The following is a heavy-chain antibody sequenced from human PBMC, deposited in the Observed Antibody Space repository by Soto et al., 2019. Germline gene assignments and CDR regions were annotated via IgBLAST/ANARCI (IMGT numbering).Heavy chain of an antibody. Sequence: ASVKVSCKASGCTFSSYAISWVRQAPGQGLEWMGGIIPISGTANYAQKFQGRVTITADESTSTAYMELSSLRSEDTAVYYCARSQGSSTSLEIYYYYYYGMDVWGQGTTVTVPS. D-gene: IGHD2-2*01. CDR3: ARSQGSSTSLEIYYYYYYGMDV. CDR2: IIPISGTA. CDR1: GCTFSSYA. J-gene: IGHJ6*01. V-gene: IGHV1-69*13.